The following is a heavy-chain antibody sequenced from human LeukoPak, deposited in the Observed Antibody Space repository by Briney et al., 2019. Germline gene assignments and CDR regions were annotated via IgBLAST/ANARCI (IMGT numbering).Heavy chain of an antibody. V-gene: IGHV3-23*01. CDR3: AKDHSSGWYVEYFDY. CDR1: GFTFSSYA. CDR2: ISGSGGST. J-gene: IGHJ4*02. Sequence: GGSLRLFCAASGFTFSSYAMSWVRQAPGKGLEWVSAISGSGGSTYYADSVKGRFTISRDNSKNTLYLQMNSLRAEDTAVYYCAKDHSSGWYVEYFDYWGQGTLVTVSS. D-gene: IGHD6-19*01.